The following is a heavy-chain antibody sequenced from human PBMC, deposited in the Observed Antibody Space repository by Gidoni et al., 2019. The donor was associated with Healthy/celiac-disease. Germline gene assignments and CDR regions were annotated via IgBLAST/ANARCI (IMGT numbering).Heavy chain of an antibody. CDR1: GFTFRSYG. CDR3: AKDNKNTGYSTSTGAFDI. V-gene: IGHV3-30*02. Sequence: QVQLVESGGGVVQPGGSLRLSCSASGFTFRSYGMHWFRQAPAKGLGWVAFIRYDGSNKYYADSVKGRFTISRDNSKNTLYLQMNSLRAEDTAVYYCAKDNKNTGYSTSTGAFDIWGQGTMVTVSS. J-gene: IGHJ3*02. CDR2: IRYDGSNK. D-gene: IGHD2-21*01.